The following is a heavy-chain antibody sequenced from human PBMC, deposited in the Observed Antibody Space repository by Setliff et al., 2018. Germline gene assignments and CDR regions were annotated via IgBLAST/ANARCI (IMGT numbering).Heavy chain of an antibody. Sequence: ASVKVSCKASGYTFSSYAMNWVRQAPGQGFEWMGWINTNTGNPTYSQGFTGRIVFSLEASANTAYLQISNLETEDTGVYYCSRETWYDEGYSYMDVWGQGTAVTVSS. CDR1: GYTFSSYA. V-gene: IGHV7-4-1*02. CDR3: SRETWYDEGYSYMDV. D-gene: IGHD1-1*01. J-gene: IGHJ6*03. CDR2: INTNTGNP.